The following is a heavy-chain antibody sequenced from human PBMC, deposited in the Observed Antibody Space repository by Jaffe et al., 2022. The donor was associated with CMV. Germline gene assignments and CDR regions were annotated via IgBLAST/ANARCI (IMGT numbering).Heavy chain of an antibody. CDR1: GFTFSSYW. V-gene: IGHV3-74*01. J-gene: IGHJ6*03. CDR2: INSDGSST. Sequence: EVQLVESGGGLVQPGGSLRLSCAASGFTFSSYWMHWVRQAPGKGLVWVSRINSDGSSTSYADSVKGRFTISRDNAKNTLYLQMNSLRAEDTAVYYCARGLGIRAALSYYYMDVWGKGTTVTVSS. D-gene: IGHD3-16*01. CDR3: ARGLGIRAALSYYYMDV.